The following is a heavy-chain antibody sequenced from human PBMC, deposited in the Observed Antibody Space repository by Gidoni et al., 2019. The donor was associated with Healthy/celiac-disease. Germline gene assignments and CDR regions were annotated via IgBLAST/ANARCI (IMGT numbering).Heavy chain of an antibody. CDR2: IGTAGDT. D-gene: IGHD6-19*01. CDR3: ARSRWAAVAGSGGMDV. V-gene: IGHV3-13*01. J-gene: IGHJ6*02. Sequence: EVQLVESGGGLVQPGGSLRLSCAASGFTLSSYDMHWVRQATGKGLEWVSAIGTAGDTYYPGSVKGRFTISRENAKNSLYLQMNSLRAGDTAVYYCARSRWAAVAGSGGMDVWGQGTTVTVSS. CDR1: GFTLSSYD.